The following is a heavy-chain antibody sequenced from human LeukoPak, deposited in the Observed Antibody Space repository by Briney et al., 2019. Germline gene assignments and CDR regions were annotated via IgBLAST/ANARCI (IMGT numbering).Heavy chain of an antibody. CDR3: ARTNVYHDALDI. CDR2: ISYDGSNK. CDR1: GFTFSSYG. V-gene: IGHV3-30*03. Sequence: GGSLRLSCAASGFTFSSYGMHWVRQAPGKGLEWVAVISYDGSNKYYADSVKGRFTISRDNSKNTLYLQMNSLRAEDTAVYYCARTNVYHDALDIWGQGTMVTVSS. D-gene: IGHD3-16*01. J-gene: IGHJ3*02.